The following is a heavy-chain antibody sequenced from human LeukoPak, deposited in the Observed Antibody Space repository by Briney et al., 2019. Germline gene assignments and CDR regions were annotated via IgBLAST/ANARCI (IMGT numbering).Heavy chain of an antibody. D-gene: IGHD3-22*01. V-gene: IGHV3-21*01. CDR1: GFTFSGYS. J-gene: IGHJ4*02. CDR2: ISSSSYI. Sequence: GGSLRLSCAASGFTFSGYSMNWVRQAPGKGLEWVSSISSSSYIYYADSVKGRFTISRDNAKNSLYLQMNSLRAEDTAVYYCARGMGITMIDYWGQGTLVTVSS. CDR3: ARGMGITMIDY.